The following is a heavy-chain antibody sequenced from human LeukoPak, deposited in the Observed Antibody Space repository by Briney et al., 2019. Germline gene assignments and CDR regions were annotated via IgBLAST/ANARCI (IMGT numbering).Heavy chain of an antibody. CDR1: GFTFRSYG. J-gene: IGHJ4*02. CDR2: ISFDGTNK. CDR3: ARDLNLGTSDSY. V-gene: IGHV3-30*03. Sequence: PGGSLRLSCAASGFTFRSYGIHWVRQAPGKGLEWVAMISFDGTNKHYADSVKGRFTISRDNSKDTLSLEMNSLRPEDTAVYYCARDLNLGTSDSYWGQGTLVTVSS.